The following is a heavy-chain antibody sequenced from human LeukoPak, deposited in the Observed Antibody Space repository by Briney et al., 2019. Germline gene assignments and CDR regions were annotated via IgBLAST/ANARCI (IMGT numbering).Heavy chain of an antibody. J-gene: IGHJ4*02. CDR2: IHYRGTT. CDR1: GGSISSTSYY. D-gene: IGHD3-3*01. V-gene: IGHV4-39*07. CDR3: AREGSGYSTNFDY. Sequence: PSETLSLTCIVSGGSISSTSYYWGWIRQSPGEGLEWIGSIHYRGTTYYNPSLLSRGTISVDTSKNQFSLKLNSVTAADTAVYFCAREGSGYSTNFDYWGQGTLVTVSS.